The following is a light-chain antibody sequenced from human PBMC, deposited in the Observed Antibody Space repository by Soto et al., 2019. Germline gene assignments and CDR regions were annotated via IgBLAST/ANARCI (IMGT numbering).Light chain of an antibody. CDR3: QQYGTSPQT. CDR1: QSVSSNY. Sequence: IVLTQSPGTLSLSPGQRATLSCRSSQSVSSNYLAWYQQKPGQAPRLLIRGASSRATAIPDRFSGSGSGTDCTLTISRLEPEDFAIYYCQQYGTSPQTFVQGTKVDIK. J-gene: IGKJ2*01. V-gene: IGKV3-20*01. CDR2: GAS.